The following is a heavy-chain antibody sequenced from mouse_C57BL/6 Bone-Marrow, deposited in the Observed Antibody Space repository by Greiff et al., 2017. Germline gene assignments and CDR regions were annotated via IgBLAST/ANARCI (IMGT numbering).Heavy chain of an antibody. V-gene: IGHV1-64*01. J-gene: IGHJ4*01. CDR2: IHPNSGST. Sequence: QVQLQQPGAELVKPGASVKLSCKASGYTFTSYWMHWVKQRPGQGLEWIGIIHPNSGSTNYNEKFKSKATLTVDKSSSTAYMQLSSLTSEDSAVYYCARSRRDYYAMDYWGQGTSVTVSS. CDR1: GYTFTSYW. CDR3: ARSRRDYYAMDY.